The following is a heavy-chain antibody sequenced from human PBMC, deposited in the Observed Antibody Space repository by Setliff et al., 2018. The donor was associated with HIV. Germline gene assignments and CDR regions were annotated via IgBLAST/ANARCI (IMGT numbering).Heavy chain of an antibody. J-gene: IGHJ2*01. CDR2: INTSGST. CDR3: ARGAEYPNWYFDL. CDR1: GGSISSSSYY. V-gene: IGHV4-61*02. Sequence: PSETLSLTCTVSGGSISSSSYYWSWIRQPAGKGLEWIGRINTSGSTNYNPSLKSRVTISVDTSKNQFSLNLNSLTAADTAIYYCARGAEYPNWYFDLWGRGTLVTVSS.